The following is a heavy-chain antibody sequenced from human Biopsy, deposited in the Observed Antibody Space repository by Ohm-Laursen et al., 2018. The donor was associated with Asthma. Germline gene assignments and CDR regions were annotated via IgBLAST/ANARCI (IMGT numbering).Heavy chain of an antibody. CDR1: GFTVSSNG. CDR2: ISFDGSNK. V-gene: IGHV3-30*18. J-gene: IGHJ4*02. Sequence: SSLRLSCAASGFTVSSNGMSWVRQAPGKGLDWVAVISFDGSNKNYTDSVKGRFTISRDNSRNTLHLQMNSLRAEDTAVYYCAKDVFPGWELRRGPDYWGQGTLVTVSS. CDR3: AKDVFPGWELRRGPDY. D-gene: IGHD1-26*01.